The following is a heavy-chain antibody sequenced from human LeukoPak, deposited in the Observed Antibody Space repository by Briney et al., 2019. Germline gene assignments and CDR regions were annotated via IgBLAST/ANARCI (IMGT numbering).Heavy chain of an antibody. CDR2: INHSGST. Sequence: SETLSLTCAVYGGSFSGYYWSWIRQPPGKGLEWIGEINHSGSTNYNPSLKSRVTISIDTSKNQFSLKLTSVTAADTAVYYCARDLVTVTKGFDIWGQGTMVSVSS. CDR3: ARDLVTVTKGFDI. D-gene: IGHD4-17*01. V-gene: IGHV4-34*01. CDR1: GGSFSGYY. J-gene: IGHJ3*02.